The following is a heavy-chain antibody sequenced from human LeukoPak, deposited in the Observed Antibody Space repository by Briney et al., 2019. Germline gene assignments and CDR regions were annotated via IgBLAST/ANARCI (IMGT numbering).Heavy chain of an antibody. CDR3: ARGAPYCGGDCYPDNWFDP. D-gene: IGHD2-21*02. Sequence: SETLSLTCTVSGGSISSHYWSWTRQPPGKGLEWIGYIYYSGSTNYNPSLKSRVTISVDTSKNQFSLKLSSVTAADTAVYYCARGAPYCGGDCYPDNWFDPWGQGTLVTVSS. J-gene: IGHJ5*02. CDR2: IYYSGST. CDR1: GGSISSHY. V-gene: IGHV4-59*11.